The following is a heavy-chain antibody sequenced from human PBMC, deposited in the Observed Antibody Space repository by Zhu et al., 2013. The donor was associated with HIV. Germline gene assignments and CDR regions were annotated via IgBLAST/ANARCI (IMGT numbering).Heavy chain of an antibody. CDR1: GGTFSSYA. D-gene: IGHD3-9*01. J-gene: IGHJ6*02. V-gene: IGHV1-69*01. CDR2: IIPIFGTA. Sequence: QVQLVQSGAEVKKPGSSVKVSCKASGGTFSSYAISWVRQAPGQGLEWMGGIIPIFGTANYAQKFQGRVTITADESTSTAYMELSSLRSEDTAVYYCARDQNYDILTGTKQEYYYYGMDVWGQGTTVTVSS. CDR3: ARDQNYDILTGTKQEYYYYGMDV.